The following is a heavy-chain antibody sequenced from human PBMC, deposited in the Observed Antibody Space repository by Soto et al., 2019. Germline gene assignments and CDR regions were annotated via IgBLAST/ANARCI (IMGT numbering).Heavy chain of an antibody. Sequence: SGPTLVNPTQTLTLTCTFSGFSLSTSGMCVSWIRQPPGKALEWLARIDWDDDKYYSTSLKTRLTISKDTSKNQVVLTMTNMDPVDTATYYCARTRFAGISAAFDYWGQGTLVTVSS. CDR1: GFSLSTSGMC. V-gene: IGHV2-70*11. D-gene: IGHD6-25*01. CDR3: ARTRFAGISAAFDY. CDR2: IDWDDDK. J-gene: IGHJ4*02.